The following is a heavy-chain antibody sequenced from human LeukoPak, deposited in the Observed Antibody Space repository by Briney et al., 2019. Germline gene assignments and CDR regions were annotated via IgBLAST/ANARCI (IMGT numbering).Heavy chain of an antibody. CDR1: GFTFSRYA. J-gene: IGHJ4*02. CDR2: ISSSGGST. D-gene: IGHD3-10*02. V-gene: IGHV3-64*04. Sequence: GGSLRLSCSASGFTFSRYAMHWVRQAPGKGLEYVSAISSSGGSTYYADSVKGRFTISRDNFKNTLYLQMNSLRAEDTAVYYCAKGDLFGGYWGQGTLVTVSS. CDR3: AKGDLFGGY.